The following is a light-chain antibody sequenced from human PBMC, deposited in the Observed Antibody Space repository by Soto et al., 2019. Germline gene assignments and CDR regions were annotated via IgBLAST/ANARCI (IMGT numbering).Light chain of an antibody. Sequence: ELVMTQPPAMLFLSPGERATFSCRASQNVNNSLAWYQQKAGQPPRLLIYGASTRATGIPARFSGSGSGTEFTLTISSLQSEDFAVYYCQHFNSWPLLFGQGTKVDIK. J-gene: IGKJ1*01. V-gene: IGKV3-15*01. CDR1: QNVNNS. CDR2: GAS. CDR3: QHFNSWPLL.